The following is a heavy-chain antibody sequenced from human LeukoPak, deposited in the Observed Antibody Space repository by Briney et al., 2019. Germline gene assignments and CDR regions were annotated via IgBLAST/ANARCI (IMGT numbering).Heavy chain of an antibody. CDR1: GGSISSYY. J-gene: IGHJ2*01. D-gene: IGHD6-13*01. CDR2: IDTSGNT. V-gene: IGHV4-4*07. CDR3: ARVSSSWYQDWYFDL. Sequence: SETLSLTCTVSGGSISSYYWSWIRQPAGKGLEWIGRIDTSGNTNYKPSLKSRVTMSVDTSKNQFSLKLSSVTTADTAVYYCARVSSSWYQDWYFDLWGRGTLVTVSS.